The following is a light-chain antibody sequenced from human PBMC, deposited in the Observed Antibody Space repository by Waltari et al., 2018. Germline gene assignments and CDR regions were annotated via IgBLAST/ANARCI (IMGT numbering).Light chain of an antibody. J-gene: IGLJ1*01. Sequence: QSALTQPRSMSGSPGQSVTISCTGTSSDVAGYNYVSWYQQLPGKAPKLMIYDVSRRPSGGPDRFSGSKSGNTASLTISGLLADDEGDYYCYSYAGSYTYVFGTGTKVTVL. CDR3: YSYAGSYTYV. V-gene: IGLV2-11*01. CDR1: SSDVAGYNY. CDR2: DVS.